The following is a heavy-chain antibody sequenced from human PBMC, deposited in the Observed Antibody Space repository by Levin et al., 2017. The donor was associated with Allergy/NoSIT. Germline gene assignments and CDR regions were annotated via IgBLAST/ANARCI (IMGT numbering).Heavy chain of an antibody. D-gene: IGHD2-2*01. CDR2: SRDKAYSYNT. J-gene: IGHJ4*02. Sequence: GGSLRLSCAVSGFTFSDHYMDWVRQAPGKGLEWVARSRDKAYSYNTEYAASVKGRFTISRDESKNSLYLQMNSLKTEDTAIYYCARNLHSTIYYHDYWGQGALVTVSS. V-gene: IGHV3-72*01. CDR1: GFTFSDHY. CDR3: ARNLHSTIYYHDY.